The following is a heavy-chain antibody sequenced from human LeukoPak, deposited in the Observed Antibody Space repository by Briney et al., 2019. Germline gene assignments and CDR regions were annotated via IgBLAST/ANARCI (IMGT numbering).Heavy chain of an antibody. J-gene: IGHJ4*02. CDR2: INGDGTII. D-gene: IGHD2-15*01. V-gene: IGHV3-74*01. Sequence: GGSLRLSCAASGFTFSSLYMHWVRQAPGKGLVWVSRINGDGTIINYADSVKGRFTISRDNAKNSLNLQMNSLRAEDTAVYYCAKDGDGSSPPFDYWGQGTLVTVSS. CDR1: GFTFSSLY. CDR3: AKDGDGSSPPFDY.